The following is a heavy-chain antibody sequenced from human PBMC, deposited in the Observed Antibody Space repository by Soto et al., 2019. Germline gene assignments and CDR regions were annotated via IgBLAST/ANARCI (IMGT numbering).Heavy chain of an antibody. CDR3: ARDMNLTVWGGRAFDV. D-gene: IGHD3-16*01. V-gene: IGHV4-30-2*06. CDR2: VYHDGST. J-gene: IGHJ3*01. Sequence: WTWIRQSPGKGLEWIGYVYHDGSTNYNPSLKGRITISVDGSKNQFSLRLTSVTAADTALYFCARDMNLTVWGGRAFDVWGQGTLVTVSS.